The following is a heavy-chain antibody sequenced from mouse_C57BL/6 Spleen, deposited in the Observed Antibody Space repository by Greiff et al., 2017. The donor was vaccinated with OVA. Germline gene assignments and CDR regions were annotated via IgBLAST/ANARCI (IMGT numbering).Heavy chain of an antibody. CDR2: INPGSGGT. Sequence: VKVVESGAELVRPGTSVKVSCKASGYAFTNYLIEWVKQRPGQGLEWIGVINPGSGGTNYNEKFKGKATLTADKSSSTAYMQLSSLTSEDSAVYFCARKGNWDPFAYWGQGTLVTVSA. V-gene: IGHV1-54*01. J-gene: IGHJ3*01. CDR1: GYAFTNYL. D-gene: IGHD4-1*01. CDR3: ARKGNWDPFAY.